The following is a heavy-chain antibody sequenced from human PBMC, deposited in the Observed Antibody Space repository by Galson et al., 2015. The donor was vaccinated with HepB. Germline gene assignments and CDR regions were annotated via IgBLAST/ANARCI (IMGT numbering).Heavy chain of an antibody. V-gene: IGHV4-61*02. J-gene: IGHJ3*02. CDR3: ARRGQYAAAFDI. Sequence: TLSLTCTVSGGSISSDSHYWSWIRQPAGKGLEWIGRIYSSGSARSNPSLRSRVTMSVDTSKNQFSLDLSSVTAADTAVYYCARRGQYAAAFDIWGQGTMVTIFS. D-gene: IGHD2-8*01. CDR2: IYSSGSA. CDR1: GGSISSDSHY.